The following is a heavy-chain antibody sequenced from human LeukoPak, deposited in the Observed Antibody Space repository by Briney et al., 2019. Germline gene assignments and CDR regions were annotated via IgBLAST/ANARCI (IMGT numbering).Heavy chain of an antibody. V-gene: IGHV3-30*03. D-gene: IGHD6-19*01. CDR3: ARAESDRSGWYNFDY. J-gene: IGHJ4*02. CDR1: GFTFSSYA. Sequence: GRSLRLSCAASGFTFSSYAMHWVRQAPGKGLDWVAVISYDGSKEYYADSVKGRFTISRDNSKNTLYLQMNSLRAEDTAVYYCARAESDRSGWYNFDYWGQGTLITVSS. CDR2: ISYDGSKE.